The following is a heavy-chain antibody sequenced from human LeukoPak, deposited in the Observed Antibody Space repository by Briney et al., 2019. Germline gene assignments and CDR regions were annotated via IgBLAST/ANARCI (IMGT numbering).Heavy chain of an antibody. D-gene: IGHD3-3*01. Sequence: PSGTLSLTCAVSGGSISSSNWWSWVRQPPGKGLEWIGYIYYSGSTNYNPSLKSRVTISVDTSKNQFSLKLSSVTAADTAVYYCARAGPEVVDPLDYDFWSGYLGAFDIWGQGTMVTVSS. CDR2: IYYSGST. J-gene: IGHJ3*02. V-gene: IGHV4-4*02. CDR1: GGSISSSNW. CDR3: ARAGPEVVDPLDYDFWSGYLGAFDI.